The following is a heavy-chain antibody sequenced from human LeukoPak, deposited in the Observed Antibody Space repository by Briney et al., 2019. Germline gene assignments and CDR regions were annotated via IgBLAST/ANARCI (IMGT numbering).Heavy chain of an antibody. J-gene: IGHJ4*02. V-gene: IGHV3-48*01. D-gene: IGHD6-13*01. Sequence: GGSLRLSCAASGFTFSTYSMNWVRQAPGKGLEWVSYISSSSSTIYYADSVKGRFTISRDNAKNTLYLQMNSLRAEDTAVYYCARPRKQQQLVGYFDYWGQGTLVTVSS. CDR2: ISSSSSTI. CDR3: ARPRKQQQLVGYFDY. CDR1: GFTFSTYS.